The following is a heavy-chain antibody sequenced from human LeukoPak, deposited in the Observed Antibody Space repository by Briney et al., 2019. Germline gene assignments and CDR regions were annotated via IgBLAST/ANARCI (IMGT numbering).Heavy chain of an antibody. J-gene: IGHJ4*02. CDR1: RYALTGND. Sequence: ASVKVSCKASRYALTGNDYYWVRQAPGQGLEYMGSINPFTGDTNYAQKFQGRVTMTRDTSISTAYMELSGLRFDDTGVYYCATRPLPVGIGPFDYWGLGTPVTVSS. CDR3: ATRPLPVGIGPFDY. CDR2: INPFTGDT. V-gene: IGHV1-2*02. D-gene: IGHD1-26*01.